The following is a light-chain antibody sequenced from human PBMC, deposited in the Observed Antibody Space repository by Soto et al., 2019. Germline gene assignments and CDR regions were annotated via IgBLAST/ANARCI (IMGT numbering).Light chain of an antibody. CDR2: DAS. J-gene: IGKJ5*01. Sequence: EIVWTQSPATLSVSPGERATLSCRASQSVSGDLAWYHHKPGQAPRLLIYDASTRALDTPARFAGSGAGTEFTLTISSMQSEDFAVYFCQQYNNWPITFGQGTRLEIK. CDR3: QQYNNWPIT. V-gene: IGKV3-15*01. CDR1: QSVSGD.